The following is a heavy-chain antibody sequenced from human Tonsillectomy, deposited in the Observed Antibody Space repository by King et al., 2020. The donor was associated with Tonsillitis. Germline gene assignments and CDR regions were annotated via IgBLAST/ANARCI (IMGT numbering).Heavy chain of an antibody. Sequence: VQLVESGGGVVQPGRSLRLSCAASGFTFSSHTMHWVRQAPGKGLEWVALISYDGSNTYYADSVKGRFTISRDNSKNTLFLQMNSLRGEDTAVYYCARDRHGWTPYYLDYWGQGTLAT. V-gene: IGHV3-30*01. CDR3: ARDRHGWTPYYLDY. CDR1: GFTFSSHT. D-gene: IGHD6-19*01. J-gene: IGHJ4*02. CDR2: ISYDGSNT.